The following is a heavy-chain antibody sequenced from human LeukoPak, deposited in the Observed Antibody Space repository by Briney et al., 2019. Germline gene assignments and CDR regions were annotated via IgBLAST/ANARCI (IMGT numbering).Heavy chain of an antibody. V-gene: IGHV4-59*01. CDR2: IYYSGST. D-gene: IGHD6-19*01. Sequence: SETLSLTCTVSGGSISSYYWSWIRQPPGKGLERIGYIYYSGSTNYNPSLKSRVTISVDTSKNQFSLKLSSVTAADTAVYYCARVAYSSGWYIDYWGQGTLVTVSS. J-gene: IGHJ4*02. CDR1: GGSISSYY. CDR3: ARVAYSSGWYIDY.